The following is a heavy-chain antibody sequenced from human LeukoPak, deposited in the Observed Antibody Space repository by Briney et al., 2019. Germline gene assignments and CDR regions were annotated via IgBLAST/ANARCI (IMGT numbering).Heavy chain of an antibody. V-gene: IGHV3-64*01. D-gene: IGHD2-15*01. J-gene: IGHJ4*02. CDR2: ISSYGGST. Sequence: GGSLRLSCAASGFTFSSYEMNWVRQAPGKGLEYVSAISSYGGSTYYANSVKGRFTISRDNSKNMLYLQMGSLRAEDMAVYYCASTPEYCSGGSCYSEGYFDYWGQGTLVTVSS. CDR1: GFTFSSYE. CDR3: ASTPEYCSGGSCYSEGYFDY.